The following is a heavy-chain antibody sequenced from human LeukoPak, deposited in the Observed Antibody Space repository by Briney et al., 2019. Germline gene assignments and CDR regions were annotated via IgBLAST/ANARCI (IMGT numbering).Heavy chain of an antibody. V-gene: IGHV1-69*05. CDR1: GGTFSSYA. Sequence: SVKVSCKASGGTFSSYAISWVRQAPGQGLDWMGGIIPIFGTANYAQKFQGRVTITTDESTSTAYMELSSLRSEDTAVYYCASCYCSGGSCYQPFDYWGQGTLVTVSS. CDR2: IIPIFGTA. D-gene: IGHD2-15*01. J-gene: IGHJ4*02. CDR3: ASCYCSGGSCYQPFDY.